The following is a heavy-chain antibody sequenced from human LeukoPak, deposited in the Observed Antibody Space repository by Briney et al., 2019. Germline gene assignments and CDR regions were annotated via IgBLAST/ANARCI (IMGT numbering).Heavy chain of an antibody. CDR2: FYDSGST. V-gene: IGHV4-39*07. CDR3: SRESGPFCPFGY. CDR1: GGSISSSTYY. D-gene: IGHD1-26*01. J-gene: IGHJ4*02. Sequence: SETLSLTCTVSGGSISSSTYYWDWIRQPPGKGLERIGNFYDSGSTWYNPSLKSRVTMSLDESKNQLSLNLTSVTAADTAIYYCSRESGPFCPFGYWGQGTLVTVPS.